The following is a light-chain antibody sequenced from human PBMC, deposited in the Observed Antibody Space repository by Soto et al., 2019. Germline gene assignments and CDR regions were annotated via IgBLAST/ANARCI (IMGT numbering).Light chain of an antibody. V-gene: IGLV2-8*01. Sequence: QSVLTQPPSASGSPGQSVTISCTGTSSDFGGYNYVSWYQHHPGKAPKLMIFEVNKRPSGVPDRFSGSKFGNTASLTVSGLQAEDEADYYCNSYAGWLYVFGTGTKLTVL. J-gene: IGLJ1*01. CDR1: SSDFGGYNY. CDR3: NSYAGWLYV. CDR2: EVN.